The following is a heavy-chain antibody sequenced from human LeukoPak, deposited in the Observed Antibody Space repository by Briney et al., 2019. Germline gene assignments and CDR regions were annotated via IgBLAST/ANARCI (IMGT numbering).Heavy chain of an antibody. D-gene: IGHD3-22*01. CDR3: ASCVSPSTRMYNWFDP. Sequence: SETLSLTCAVYGGSFSVYYWSWIRQPPGKGLEWIGEINHSGSTNYNPSLKSRVTISVDTSKNQFSLKLSSVTAADTAVYYCASCVSPSTRMYNWFDPWGQGTLVTVSS. J-gene: IGHJ5*02. CDR1: GGSFSVYY. V-gene: IGHV4-34*01. CDR2: INHSGST.